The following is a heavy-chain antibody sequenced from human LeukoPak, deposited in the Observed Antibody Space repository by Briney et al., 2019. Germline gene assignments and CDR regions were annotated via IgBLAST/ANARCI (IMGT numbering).Heavy chain of an antibody. J-gene: IGHJ4*02. V-gene: IGHV3-30*02. Sequence: GGSLRLSCAASGFTFSSYGMHWVRQAPGKGLEWVAFIRYDGSNKYYADSVKGRFTISRDNSKNTLYLQMNSLRAEDTAVYYCAKDVTRYYGSGSYPYYFDYWGQGTLVTVSS. D-gene: IGHD3-10*01. CDR1: GFTFSSYG. CDR2: IRYDGSNK. CDR3: AKDVTRYYGSGSYPYYFDY.